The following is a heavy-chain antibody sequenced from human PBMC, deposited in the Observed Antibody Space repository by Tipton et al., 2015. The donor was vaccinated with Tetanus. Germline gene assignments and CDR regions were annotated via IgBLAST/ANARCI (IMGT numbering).Heavy chain of an antibody. CDR2: IYFEGST. CDR1: GGSISDKKYY. J-gene: IGHJ5*02. V-gene: IGHV4-39*01. CDR3: ARHLYGYWFDP. Sequence: TLSLTCTVSGGSISDKKYYWGWIRQPPGKGLEWIASIYFEGSTYSSPSRKSRVTIAVDTAQNLFSLRLTSVTAADTAVYYCARHLYGYWFDPWGQGALVTVSS. D-gene: IGHD3-10*01.